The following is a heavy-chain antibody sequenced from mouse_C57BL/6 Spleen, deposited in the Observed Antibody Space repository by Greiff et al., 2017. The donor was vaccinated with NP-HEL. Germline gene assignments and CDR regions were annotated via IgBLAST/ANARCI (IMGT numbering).Heavy chain of an antibody. CDR1: GFNIKNTY. CDR3: ARPNYYGSSLYAMDY. D-gene: IGHD1-1*01. V-gene: IGHV14-3*01. CDR2: IDPANGNT. Sequence: EVMLVESVAELVRPGASVKLSCTASGFNIKNTYMHWVKQRPEQGLEWIGRIDPANGNTKYAPKFQGKATITADTSSNTAYLQLSSLTSEDTAIYYCARPNYYGSSLYAMDYWGQGTSVTVSS. J-gene: IGHJ4*01.